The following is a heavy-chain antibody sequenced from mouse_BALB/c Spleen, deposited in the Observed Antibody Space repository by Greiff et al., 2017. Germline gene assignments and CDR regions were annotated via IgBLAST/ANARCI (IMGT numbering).Heavy chain of an antibody. D-gene: IGHD4-1*01. J-gene: IGHJ3*01. Sequence: EVKVVESGGGLVQPGGSRKLSCAASGFTFSSFGMHWVRQAPEKGLEWVAYISSGSSTIYYADTVKGRFTISRDNPKNTLFLQMTSLRSEDTAMYYCARGLTGTAWFAYWGQGTLVTVSA. CDR3: ARGLTGTAWFAY. CDR1: GFTFSSFG. V-gene: IGHV5-17*02. CDR2: ISSGSSTI.